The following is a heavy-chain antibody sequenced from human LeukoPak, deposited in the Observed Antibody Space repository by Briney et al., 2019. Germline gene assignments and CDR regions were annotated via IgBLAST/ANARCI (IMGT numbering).Heavy chain of an antibody. V-gene: IGHV1-69*10. Sequence: SVKVSCKASGGTVSSYTISWVRQAPGHGLEWMGGIIPILGIANYAQKFQGRVTIPAEKSTSTAYMELSSLRSEATAVYYCARDGYGIVVVAAFVYWGQGPLVTVP. CDR3: ARDGYGIVVVAAFVY. D-gene: IGHD2-15*01. J-gene: IGHJ4*02. CDR1: GGTVSSYT. CDR2: IIPILGIA.